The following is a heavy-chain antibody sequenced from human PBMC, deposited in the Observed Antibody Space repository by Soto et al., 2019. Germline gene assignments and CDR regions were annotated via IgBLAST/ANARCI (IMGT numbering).Heavy chain of an antibody. CDR3: ARDRYGSDSSGWYFDL. CDR1: GFTFSDYY. J-gene: IGHJ2*01. Sequence: QVQLVESGGGLVKPGGSLRLSCAASGFTFSDYYMSWIRQPPGKGLEWIGYIYYSGSTDYSPSLKSRVTISLDTSKNQFSLKLTSVTAADTAVYYCARDRYGSDSSGWYFDLWGRGTLVTVSS. CDR2: IYYSGST. V-gene: IGHV4-59*01. D-gene: IGHD6-19*01.